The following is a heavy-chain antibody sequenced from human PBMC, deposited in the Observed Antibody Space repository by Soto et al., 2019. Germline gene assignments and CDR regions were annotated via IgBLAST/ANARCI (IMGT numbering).Heavy chain of an antibody. Sequence: EVQLLESGGGLVQPGGSLRLSCAASGFTFSSYAMSWVRQAPGKGLEWVSAISGSGGSTYYADSVKGRFNISRDNSKNTLYLQMTSLKAEDTAVYYCAHSSTPFDYWGQGTLVTVSS. D-gene: IGHD6-13*01. J-gene: IGHJ4*02. CDR2: ISGSGGST. CDR1: GFTFSSYA. V-gene: IGHV3-23*01. CDR3: AHSSTPFDY.